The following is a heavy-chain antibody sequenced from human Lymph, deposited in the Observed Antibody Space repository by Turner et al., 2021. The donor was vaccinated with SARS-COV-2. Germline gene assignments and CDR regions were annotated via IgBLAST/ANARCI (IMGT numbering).Heavy chain of an antibody. CDR1: GFPFDDYG. J-gene: IGHJ4*02. CDR3: ARGTGAANY. D-gene: IGHD6-25*01. CDR2: INWNGGST. V-gene: IGHV3-20*01. Sequence: EVQLVESGGGVVRPGGSLGLSCAASGFPFDDYGMSWVRQAPGRGLEWVSNINWNGGSTGYADSVKGRFTISRDNAKNSLYLQVNSLRAEDTALYHCARGTGAANYWGQGTLVTVS.